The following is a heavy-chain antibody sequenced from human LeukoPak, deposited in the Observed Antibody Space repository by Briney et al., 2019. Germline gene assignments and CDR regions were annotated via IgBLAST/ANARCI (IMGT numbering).Heavy chain of an antibody. CDR3: ARHGTYCSSTSCYSDAFDI. CDR2: IYYSGST. Sequence: SETLSLTCTVSGGSISSSSYYWGWLRQPPGKGLEWIVHIYYSGSTYNNPSLKTRVTLSVATSKNQFSLKLSSVTAADTAVYYCARHGTYCSSTSCYSDAFDIWGQGTMVTVSS. J-gene: IGHJ3*02. CDR1: GGSISSSSYY. D-gene: IGHD2-2*01. V-gene: IGHV4-39*01.